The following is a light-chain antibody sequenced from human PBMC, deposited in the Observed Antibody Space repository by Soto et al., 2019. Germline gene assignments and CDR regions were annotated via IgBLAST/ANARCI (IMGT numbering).Light chain of an antibody. J-gene: IGKJ5*01. CDR1: QSVSSSY. V-gene: IGKV3D-15*01. Sequence: EIVLTQSPGTLSLSPVERATLSCRAIQSVSSSYLAWYQQKPGQAPRLLIYGASSRATGIPARFSGSGSGTEFTLTVSSLQSEDFAVYYCQQYNNWPPITFGQGTRLEIK. CDR3: QQYNNWPPIT. CDR2: GAS.